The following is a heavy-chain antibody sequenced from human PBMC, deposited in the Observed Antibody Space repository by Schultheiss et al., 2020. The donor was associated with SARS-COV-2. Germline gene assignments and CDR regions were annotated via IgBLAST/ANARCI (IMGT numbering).Heavy chain of an antibody. J-gene: IGHJ5*02. CDR2: IIPIFGTA. Sequence: SVKVSCKASGYTFTSYGISWVRQAPGQGLEWMGGIIPIFGTANYAQKFQGRVTITADESTSTAYMELSSLRSEDTAVYYCARGSGYSSGWYLRTWWFDPWGQGTLVTVSS. CDR3: ARGSGYSSGWYLRTWWFDP. D-gene: IGHD6-19*01. CDR1: GYTFTSYG. V-gene: IGHV1-69*13.